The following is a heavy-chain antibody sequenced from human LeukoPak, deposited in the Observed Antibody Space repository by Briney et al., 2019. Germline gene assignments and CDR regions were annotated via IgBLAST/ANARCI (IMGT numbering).Heavy chain of an antibody. V-gene: IGHV1-8*01. CDR1: GYTFTSYD. CDR2: MNPNSGNT. D-gene: IGHD3-3*01. CDR3: ARASITIFGVVMTYNWFDP. J-gene: IGHJ5*02. Sequence: ASVKVSFKSSGYTFTSYDINWVRQATGQGLEWTGLMNPNSGNTGYAQKFQGRVTMTRNTSISKAYMELSSLRSEDTAVYYCARASITIFGVVMTYNWFDPWGQGTLVTVSS.